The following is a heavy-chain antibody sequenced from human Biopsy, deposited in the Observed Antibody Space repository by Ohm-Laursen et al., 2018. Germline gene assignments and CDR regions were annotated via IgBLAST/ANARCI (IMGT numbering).Heavy chain of an antibody. D-gene: IGHD3-22*01. V-gene: IGHV4-39*01. Sequence: SETLSLTCAVSGGSISNNNYYWGWIRKPPGKGLEWIGSIFYRGSTHYKPSLKSRVNISVDTSKNQFSLKLNSVTAADTAVYYCARDYVTSGYYYVSWGQGTLVTVSS. J-gene: IGHJ5*02. CDR3: ARDYVTSGYYYVS. CDR2: IFYRGST. CDR1: GGSISNNNYY.